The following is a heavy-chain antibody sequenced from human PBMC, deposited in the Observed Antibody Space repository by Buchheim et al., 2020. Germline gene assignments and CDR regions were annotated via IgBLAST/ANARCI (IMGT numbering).Heavy chain of an antibody. J-gene: IGHJ5*02. V-gene: IGHV4-30-4*01. D-gene: IGHD3-22*01. CDR1: GGSISSGDYY. Sequence: QVQLQESGPGLVKPSQTLSLTCTVSGGSISSGDYYWSWIRQPPGKGLEWIGYIYYSGSTYSNPSLKSRVTISVDTSKNQFSLKLSSVTAADTAVYYCARALTGYYDSSGYYYSWFDPWGQGTL. CDR2: IYYSGST. CDR3: ARALTGYYDSSGYYYSWFDP.